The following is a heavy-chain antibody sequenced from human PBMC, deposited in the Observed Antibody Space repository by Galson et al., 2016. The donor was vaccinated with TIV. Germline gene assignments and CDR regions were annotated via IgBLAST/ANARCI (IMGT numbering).Heavy chain of an antibody. J-gene: IGHJ6*02. V-gene: IGHV3-30*01. D-gene: IGHD3-3*01. CDR1: GFTFSTYA. Sequence: SLRLSCAASGFTFSTYAIHWVRQAPGKGLEWVAVISHDGSNKYYADSVKGRFTISRDNYKNTLNLQMNSLRGDDTAVYYCARDFHAVYRSHYDLRSGNPTPFFHYGIDVWGQGTTVTVSS. CDR3: ARDFHAVYRSHYDLRSGNPTPFFHYGIDV. CDR2: ISHDGSNK.